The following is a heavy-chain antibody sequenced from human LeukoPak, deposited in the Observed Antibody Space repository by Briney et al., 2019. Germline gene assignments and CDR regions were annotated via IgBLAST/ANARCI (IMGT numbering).Heavy chain of an antibody. Sequence: ASVKVSCKASGYAFTSYGISWVRQAPGQGLEWMGWISAYNGNTNYAQKLQGRVTMTTDTSTSTAYMELRSLRSDGTAVYYCARVSLGSSGWYELDYWGQGTLVTVSS. D-gene: IGHD6-19*01. CDR3: ARVSLGSSGWYELDY. J-gene: IGHJ4*02. CDR1: GYAFTSYG. V-gene: IGHV1-18*01. CDR2: ISAYNGNT.